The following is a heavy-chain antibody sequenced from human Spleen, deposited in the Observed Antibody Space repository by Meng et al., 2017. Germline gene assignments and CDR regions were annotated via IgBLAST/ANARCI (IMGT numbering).Heavy chain of an antibody. CDR3: ARALDYDFWSGYYVLAY. V-gene: IGHV3-48*03. J-gene: IGHJ4*02. CDR1: GFTFSSYE. Sequence: GESLKISCAASGFTFSSYEMNWVRQAPGKGLEWVSYISSSGSTIYYADSVKGRFTISRDNAKNSLYLQMNSLRAEDTAVYYCARALDYDFWSGYYVLAYWGQGTLVTVSS. CDR2: ISSSGSTI. D-gene: IGHD3-3*01.